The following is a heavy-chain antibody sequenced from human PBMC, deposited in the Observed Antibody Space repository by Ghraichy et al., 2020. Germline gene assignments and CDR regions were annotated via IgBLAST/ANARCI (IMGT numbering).Heavy chain of an antibody. V-gene: IGHV4-59*01. CDR2: IYYSGST. Sequence: SQTLSLTCTVSGGSISSYYWSWIRQPPGKGLEWIGYIYYSGSTSYNPSLKSRVTISVDTSKNQFSLKLSSVTAADTAVYYCARDKWPYGLDVWGQGTTVTVSS. J-gene: IGHJ6*02. CDR1: GGSISSYY. D-gene: IGHD5-12*01. CDR3: ARDKWPYGLDV.